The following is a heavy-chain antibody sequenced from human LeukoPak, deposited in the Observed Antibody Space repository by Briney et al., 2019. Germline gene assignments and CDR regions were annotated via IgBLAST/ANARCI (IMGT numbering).Heavy chain of an antibody. CDR1: GFTFSEHY. CDR3: ARGHYGLDF. D-gene: IGHD4-17*01. V-gene: IGHV3-11*01. J-gene: IGHJ4*01. Sequence: GGSLRLSCAASGFTFSEHYLSWIRQAPGKGLEWVSYIDRSGTTTYFADSVKGRFTISRENARNSLYLQMNSLRADDTAVYYCARGHYGLDFWGHGVLVPVFS. CDR2: IDRSGTTT.